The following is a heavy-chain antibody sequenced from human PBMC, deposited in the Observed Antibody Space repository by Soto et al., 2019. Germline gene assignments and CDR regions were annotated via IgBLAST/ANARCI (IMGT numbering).Heavy chain of an antibody. CDR1: GGSFSGYY. CDR3: ARGITIFGVVTPPYYYYYGMDV. V-gene: IGHV4-34*01. J-gene: IGHJ6*02. CDR2: INHSGST. D-gene: IGHD3-3*01. Sequence: SETLSLTCAVYGGSFSGYYWSWIRQPPGKGLEWIGEINHSGSTNYNPSLKSRVTISVDTSKNQFSLKLSSVTAADTAVYYCARGITIFGVVTPPYYYYYGMDVWGQGTTVTV.